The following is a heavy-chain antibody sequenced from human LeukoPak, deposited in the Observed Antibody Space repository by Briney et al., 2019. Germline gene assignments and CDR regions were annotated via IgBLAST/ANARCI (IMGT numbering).Heavy chain of an antibody. V-gene: IGHV3-30*02. CDR2: IRYDGSNK. D-gene: IGHD4-17*01. Sequence: PGGSLRLSCAASGFTFSSYGMHWVRQAPGKGLEWVAFIRYDGSNKYYADSVKGRFTISRDNSKNTLYLQMNSLRAEDTAVYYCAKKDGDSSNYYYYYMDFWGKGTTVTISS. J-gene: IGHJ6*03. CDR1: GFTFSSYG. CDR3: AKKDGDSSNYYYYYMDF.